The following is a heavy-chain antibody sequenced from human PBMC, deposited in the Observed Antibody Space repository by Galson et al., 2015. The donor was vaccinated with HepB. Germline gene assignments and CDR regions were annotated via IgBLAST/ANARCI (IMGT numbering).Heavy chain of an antibody. D-gene: IGHD3-10*01. CDR2: ISWNSGSI. CDR3: AKDYYGSGSAFDY. V-gene: IGHV3-9*01. CDR1: GFTFDDYA. J-gene: IGHJ4*02. Sequence: SLRLSCAASGFTFDDYAMHWVRQAPGKGLEWVSGISWNSGSIGYADSVKGRFTISRDNAKNSLYLQMNSLRAEDTALYYCAKDYYGSGSAFDYWCQGTLVTVSS.